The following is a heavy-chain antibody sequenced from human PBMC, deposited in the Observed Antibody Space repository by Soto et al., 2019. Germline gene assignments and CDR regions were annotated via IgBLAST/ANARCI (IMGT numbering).Heavy chain of an antibody. CDR3: ARESGSYCSSTSCYSRWFDP. CDR2: IVTIFGTA. D-gene: IGHD2-2*02. J-gene: IGHJ5*02. CDR1: GGTFSIYS. V-gene: IGHV1-69*06. Sequence: QVQLVQSWAEVKKPCSSVKVSCKASGGTFSIYSIICVRQAPGQGREVMGGIVTIFGTANYAQKFQGRVTITADKSTSTAYMELSSLRSEDTAVYYCARESGSYCSSTSCYSRWFDPWGQGTLVTVSS.